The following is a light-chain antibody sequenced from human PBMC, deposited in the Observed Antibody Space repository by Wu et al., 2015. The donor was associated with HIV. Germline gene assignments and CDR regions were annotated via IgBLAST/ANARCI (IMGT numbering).Light chain of an antibody. CDR1: QSVTSDY. Sequence: EIVLTQSPGTLSLSPGERATLSCRASQSVTSDYLAWYQQKPGQAPRVLIYETSSRATGIPDRFSGSGSGTDFTLTISRLEPEDFTVYYCQRYGSSPYTFGQGTKLEIK. V-gene: IGKV3-20*01. CDR3: QRYGSSPYT. J-gene: IGKJ2*01. CDR2: ETS.